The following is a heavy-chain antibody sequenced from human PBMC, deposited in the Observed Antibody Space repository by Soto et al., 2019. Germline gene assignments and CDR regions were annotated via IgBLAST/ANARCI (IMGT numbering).Heavy chain of an antibody. J-gene: IGHJ6*02. CDR2: IYWDDDK. D-gene: IGHD3-10*01. V-gene: IGHV2-5*02. Sequence: GSGPTLVNPTQTLTLTCTFSGFSLSTSGVGVGWIRQPPGKAMEWLALIYWDDDKRYSPSLKSRLTITKDTSKNQVVLTMTNMDPVDTATYYCARAMVRGVAVNYYYYGMDVWGQGTTVTVSS. CDR1: GFSLSTSGVG. CDR3: ARAMVRGVAVNYYYYGMDV.